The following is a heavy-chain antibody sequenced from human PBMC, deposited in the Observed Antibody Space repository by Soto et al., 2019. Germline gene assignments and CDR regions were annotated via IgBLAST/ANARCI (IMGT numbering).Heavy chain of an antibody. D-gene: IGHD3-22*01. J-gene: IGHJ4*02. CDR3: ARDHNPKYYDSSGPSTFDY. CDR1: GGTFSSYA. CDR2: IIPIFGTA. Sequence: SVKVSCKASGGTFSSYAVSWVRQAPGQGLEWMGGIIPIFGTANYAQRFQGRVTITADKSTSTAYMELSSLRSEDTAVYYCARDHNPKYYDSSGPSTFDYWGQGTLVTVSS. V-gene: IGHV1-69*06.